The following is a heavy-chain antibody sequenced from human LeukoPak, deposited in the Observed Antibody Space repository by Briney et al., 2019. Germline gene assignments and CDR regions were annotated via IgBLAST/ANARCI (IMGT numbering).Heavy chain of an antibody. J-gene: IGHJ4*02. Sequence: GGSLRLSCVASGFTFSSYAMSWVRQAPGKGLEWVSGISVSGTSTSNADSVKGRFTISRDNPRNTLYLQMNSLRAEDTALYYCAIMRAYYDGNGYWVQWGQGTLVTVSS. D-gene: IGHD3-22*01. V-gene: IGHV3-23*01. CDR1: GFTFSSYA. CDR2: ISVSGTST. CDR3: AIMRAYYDGNGYWVQ.